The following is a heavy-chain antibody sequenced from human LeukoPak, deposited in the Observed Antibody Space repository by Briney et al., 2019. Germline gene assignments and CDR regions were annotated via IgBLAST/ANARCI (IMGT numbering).Heavy chain of an antibody. D-gene: IGHD2-15*01. CDR1: GGSFSGYY. V-gene: IGHV4-34*01. CDR3: ARGGRSAAEYFQH. J-gene: IGHJ1*01. Sequence: PSETLSLTCAVYGGSFSGYYWSWIRQPPGKGLEWIGEINHSGSTNYNPSLKSRVTISVDTSKNQFSLKLSSVTAADTAVYYCARGGRSAAEYFQHWGQGTLVTVSS. CDR2: INHSGST.